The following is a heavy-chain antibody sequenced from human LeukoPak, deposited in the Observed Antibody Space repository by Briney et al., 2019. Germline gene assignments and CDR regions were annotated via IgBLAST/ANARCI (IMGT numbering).Heavy chain of an antibody. D-gene: IGHD3-3*01. J-gene: IGHJ4*02. Sequence: ASVKVSCKASGYTFTGYYMHWVRQAPGQGLEWMGWISAYNGNTNYAQKLQGRVTMTTDTSTSTAYMELRSLRSDDTAVYYCARDNPPITILNWGQGTLVTVSS. CDR1: GYTFTGYY. CDR3: ARDNPPITILN. CDR2: ISAYNGNT. V-gene: IGHV1-18*04.